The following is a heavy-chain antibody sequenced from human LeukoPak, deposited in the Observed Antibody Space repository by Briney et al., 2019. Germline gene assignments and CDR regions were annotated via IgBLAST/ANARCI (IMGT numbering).Heavy chain of an antibody. V-gene: IGHV3-23*01. CDR3: AKTLGRSGQLLDY. CDR1: EFSFSTYA. Sequence: GGSLRLSCAASEFSFSTYAMTWVRQAPGKGLEWVSTISVNGYGTHYADSVKGRFTISRDNSQNTLFLQMISLRGEDTAVYYCAKTLGRSGQLLDYWGQGALVTVSS. J-gene: IGHJ4*02. CDR2: ISVNGYGT. D-gene: IGHD4-23*01.